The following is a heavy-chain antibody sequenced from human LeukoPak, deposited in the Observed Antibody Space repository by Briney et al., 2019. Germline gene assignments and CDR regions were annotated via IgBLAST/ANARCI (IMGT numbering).Heavy chain of an antibody. CDR1: GYTFTDYY. V-gene: IGHV1-2*02. Sequence: ASVKVSCKASGYTFTDYYLHWVRQAPGQGLEWMGWINPKTGATNYAQKFQGRVTMTRDTPISTGNMELSGLRSDDTAVYYCARAYEYGWFAPWGQGTLVTVSS. CDR2: INPKTGAT. D-gene: IGHD3-16*01. CDR3: ARAYEYGWFAP. J-gene: IGHJ5*02.